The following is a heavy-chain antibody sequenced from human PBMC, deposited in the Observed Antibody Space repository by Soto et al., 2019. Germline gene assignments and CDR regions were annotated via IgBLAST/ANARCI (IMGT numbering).Heavy chain of an antibody. J-gene: IGHJ4*02. CDR2: ISSNGGST. D-gene: IGHD5-12*01. V-gene: IGHV3-64*01. Sequence: EVQLVESGGGLVQPGGSLRLSCAASGFTFSSYAMHWVRQAPGKGLEYVSGISSNGGSTDYANSVKGRFTISRDNSKNTLYLQMGSLRAEDMAVYYCARGCRGYECDYCGQGTLVTVSS. CDR1: GFTFSSYA. CDR3: ARGCRGYECDY.